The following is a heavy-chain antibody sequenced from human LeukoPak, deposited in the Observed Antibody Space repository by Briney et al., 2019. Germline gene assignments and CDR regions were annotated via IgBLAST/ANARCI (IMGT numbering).Heavy chain of an antibody. D-gene: IGHD7-27*01. CDR1: GFTFGTYG. V-gene: IGHV3-23*01. J-gene: IGHJ2*01. CDR2: ITGSSTWT. Sequence: GGSLRLSCEASGFTFGTYGMTWVRQSPGKGLEWVSGITGSSTWTYYADSVGGRFTISRDNVRNTLHLQMNNLTADDTAIYYCARELVSLGTGYFDLWGRGTLVTVSS. CDR3: ARELVSLGTGYFDL.